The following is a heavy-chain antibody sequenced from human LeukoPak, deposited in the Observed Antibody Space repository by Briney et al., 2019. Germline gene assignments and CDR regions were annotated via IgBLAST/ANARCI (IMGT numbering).Heavy chain of an antibody. CDR1: GFTFSSYS. CDR2: ISSSSSYI. J-gene: IGHJ3*02. CDR3: ASQWGSYRYTSAFDI. V-gene: IGHV3-21*01. D-gene: IGHD3-16*02. Sequence: GGSLRLSCAASGFTFSSYSMNWVRQAPGKGLEWVSTISSSSSYIYYADSVKGRFTISRDNAKNSLYLQMNSLRAEDTAVYYCASQWGSYRYTSAFDIWGQGTMVTVSS.